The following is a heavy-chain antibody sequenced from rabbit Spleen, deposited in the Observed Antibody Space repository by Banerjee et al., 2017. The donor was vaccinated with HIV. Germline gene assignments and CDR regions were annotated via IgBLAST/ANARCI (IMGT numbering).Heavy chain of an antibody. J-gene: IGHJ4*01. D-gene: IGHD3-1*01. CDR3: ARTGPGNTGWGL. CDR2: IYNGDGST. V-gene: IGHV1S47*01. Sequence: EESGGDLVKPGASLTLTCTASGFSLSSRYWICWVRQAPGKGPEWIACIYNGDGSTYYASWVNGRFTISRSTSLNTVTLQMTSLTAADTATYFCARTGPGNTGWGLWGPGTLVTVS. CDR1: GFSLSSRYW.